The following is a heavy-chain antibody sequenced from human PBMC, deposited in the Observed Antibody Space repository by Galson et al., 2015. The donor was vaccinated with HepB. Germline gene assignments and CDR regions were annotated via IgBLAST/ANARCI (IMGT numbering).Heavy chain of an antibody. J-gene: IGHJ4*02. D-gene: IGHD4-17*01. CDR1: GFTFSRYS. Sequence: SLRLSCAASGFTFSRYSMNWVRQAPGKGLEWVSYISSSSSTIYYADSVKGRFTIARDNAKNSLYLQMNSLRAEDTAVYYCARDDYGFDYWGQGTLVTVSS. CDR3: ARDDYGFDY. CDR2: ISSSSSTI. V-gene: IGHV3-48*01.